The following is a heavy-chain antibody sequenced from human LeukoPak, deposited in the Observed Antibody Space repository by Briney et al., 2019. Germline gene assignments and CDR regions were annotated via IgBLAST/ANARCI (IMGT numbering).Heavy chain of an antibody. CDR3: ARGSYDGSGPNWFDP. D-gene: IGHD3-22*01. CDR1: GFTFDRFS. V-gene: IGHV3-43*02. J-gene: IGHJ5*02. Sequence: PGGSLRLSCTASGFTFDRFSMHWVRQAPGKGLQWVALITGDAGAKYYADSVRGRFTISRDNSKSSLYLQLNRVTTEDTAFYFCARGSYDGSGPNWFDPWGQGTLVTVSS. CDR2: ITGDAGAK.